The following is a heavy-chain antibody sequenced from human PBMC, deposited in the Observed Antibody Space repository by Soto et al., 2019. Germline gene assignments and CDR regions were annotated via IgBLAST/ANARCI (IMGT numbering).Heavy chain of an antibody. V-gene: IGHV1-46*01. J-gene: IGHJ4*02. CDR2: INPSGGST. Sequence: ASVKVSCKASGYTFTSYYMHWVRQAPGQGLEWMGIINPSGGSTSYAQKFQGRVIMTRDMSTSTDYMELSSLRSEDTAVYYCAYRILHGDYEIDSWAQGSLVTVYS. CDR3: AYRILHGDYEIDS. CDR1: GYTFTSYY. D-gene: IGHD4-17*01.